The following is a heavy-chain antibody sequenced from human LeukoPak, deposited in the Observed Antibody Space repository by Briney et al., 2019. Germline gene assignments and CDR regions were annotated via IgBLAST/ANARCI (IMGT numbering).Heavy chain of an antibody. J-gene: IGHJ4*02. D-gene: IGHD4-17*01. V-gene: IGHV4-4*07. Sequence: SETLSLTCTVSGGSISGYYWSWIRQPAGEGLEWIGRIFTSGSTNYNPSLKSRLTISLDKSGNQFSLKLSSVTAADTAVYYCARERATVTTEVDSWGQGILVTVSS. CDR2: IFTSGST. CDR3: ARERATVTTEVDS. CDR1: GGSISGYY.